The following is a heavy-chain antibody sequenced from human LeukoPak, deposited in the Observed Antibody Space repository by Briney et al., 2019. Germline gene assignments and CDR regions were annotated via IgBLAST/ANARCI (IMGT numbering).Heavy chain of an antibody. CDR1: GFTFSNYW. V-gene: IGHV3-7*01. J-gene: IGHJ3*02. CDR2: IKQNGSEK. D-gene: IGHD1-1*01. CDR3: ARGGGNDEGAFDI. Sequence: PGGSLRLSCAASGFTFSNYWMSWVRQAPGKGLEWVANIKQNGSEKYYVDSVRGRFTISRDNAKNSLYLQMNSLSAEDTAVYYCARGGGNDEGAFDIWGQGTMVTVSS.